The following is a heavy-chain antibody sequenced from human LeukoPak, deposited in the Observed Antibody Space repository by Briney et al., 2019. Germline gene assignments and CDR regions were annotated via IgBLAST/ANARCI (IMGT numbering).Heavy chain of an antibody. CDR1: GYTFTSYA. D-gene: IGHD6-13*01. J-gene: IGHJ4*02. V-gene: IGHV1-3*01. Sequence: ASVKVSRKASGYTFTSYAVHWVRQAPGQRLEWMGWINAGNGNTKYSQKFQGRVTITRDTSASTAYMELSSLRSEDTAVYYCARGYSSSWYSAFDYWGQGTLVTVSS. CDR2: INAGNGNT. CDR3: ARGYSSSWYSAFDY.